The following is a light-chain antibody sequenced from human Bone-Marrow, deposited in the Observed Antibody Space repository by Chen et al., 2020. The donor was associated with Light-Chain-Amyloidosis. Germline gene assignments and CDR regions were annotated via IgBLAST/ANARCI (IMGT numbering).Light chain of an antibody. Sequence: QSALTQPASVSGSPGQSITISCTGTSSDVGTYNFVSWYQQHPGKAPIVLIYDFSNRPSGVSSRFSGSTSGNTASLTISGLKAEDEADSYCSSSTTSDTHVFGAGTKVTVL. CDR1: SSDVGTYNF. V-gene: IGLV2-14*01. CDR3: SSSTTSDTHV. J-gene: IGLJ1*01. CDR2: DFS.